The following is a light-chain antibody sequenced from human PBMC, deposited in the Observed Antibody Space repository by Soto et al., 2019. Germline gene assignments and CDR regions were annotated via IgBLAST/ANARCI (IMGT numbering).Light chain of an antibody. Sequence: EIGLTQSPCTLSLPPAERATLSCRASHTIISSYLAWYQQKPGQAPRLLMYGISRRATGIPDRFGGSGSGTDFTLTITRLEPEDFAVYYCQQYGSSGTFGQGTKVDIK. J-gene: IGKJ1*01. CDR1: HTIISSY. CDR3: QQYGSSGT. V-gene: IGKV3-20*01. CDR2: GIS.